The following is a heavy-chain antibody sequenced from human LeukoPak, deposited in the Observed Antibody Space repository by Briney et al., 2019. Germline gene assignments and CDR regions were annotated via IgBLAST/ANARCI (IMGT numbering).Heavy chain of an antibody. CDR3: ARNYGSGSYKPIDY. D-gene: IGHD3-10*01. CDR1: GYSISSGYY. CDR2: IYHSGST. V-gene: IGHV4-38-2*02. Sequence: SETLSLTCTVSGYSISSGYYWGWIRQPPGKGLEWIVSIYHSGSTYYNPSLKSRVTISVDTSKNQFSLKLSSVTAADTAVYYCARNYGSGSYKPIDYWGQGTLVTVSS. J-gene: IGHJ4*02.